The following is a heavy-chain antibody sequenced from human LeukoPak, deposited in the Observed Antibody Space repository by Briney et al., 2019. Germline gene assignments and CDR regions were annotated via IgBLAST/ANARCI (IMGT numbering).Heavy chain of an antibody. Sequence: PGGTLRLSCAASGFTFSSYAMTWVRQAPGKGVEWVSRINSDGSSTSYADSVKGRFTISRDNAKNTLYLQMNSLRAEDTAVYYCARDVYDGIDPWGQGTLVTVSS. CDR2: INSDGSST. J-gene: IGHJ5*02. CDR1: GFTFSSYA. D-gene: IGHD3-22*01. CDR3: ARDVYDGIDP. V-gene: IGHV3-74*01.